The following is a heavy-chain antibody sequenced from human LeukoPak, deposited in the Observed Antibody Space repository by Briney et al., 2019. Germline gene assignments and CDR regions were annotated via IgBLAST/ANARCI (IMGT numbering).Heavy chain of an antibody. J-gene: IGHJ4*02. CDR3: AKVAEWGSSWYYFDY. CDR1: GYTFTGYY. V-gene: IGHV1-2*02. D-gene: IGHD6-13*01. Sequence: ASVKASCKASGYTFTGYYMHWVRQAPGQGLEWMGWIDPNSGGTNYAQKFQGRVTMTRDTSISTAYMEVNRLRSDDTAMYYCAKVAEWGSSWYYFDYWDQGTLVTVSS. CDR2: IDPNSGGT.